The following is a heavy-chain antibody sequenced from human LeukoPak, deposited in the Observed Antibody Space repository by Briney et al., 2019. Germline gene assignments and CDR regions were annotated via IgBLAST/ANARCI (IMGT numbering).Heavy chain of an antibody. CDR2: ISSSGSTI. CDR3: ARANYYDSSGYYYVVGSFDY. Sequence: GGSLRLSCAASGFAFSTCSVTWIRQAPGKGLEWVSYISSSGSTIYYADSVKGRFTISRDNAKNSLYLQMNSLRAEDTAVYYCARANYYDSSGYYYVVGSFDYWGQGTLVTVSS. CDR1: GFAFSTCS. V-gene: IGHV3-48*04. D-gene: IGHD3-22*01. J-gene: IGHJ4*02.